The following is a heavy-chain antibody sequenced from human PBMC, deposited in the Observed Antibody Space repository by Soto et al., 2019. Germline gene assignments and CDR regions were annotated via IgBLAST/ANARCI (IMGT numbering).Heavy chain of an antibody. CDR2: IYYSGIT. V-gene: IGHV4-30-4*01. CDR3: ARAYGDYQQNNWFDP. J-gene: IGHJ5*02. CDR1: GGSISSGDYY. Sequence: SETLSLTCTVSGGSISSGDYYWSWIRQPPGKGLGWIGSIYYSGITYYNPSLKSRVTISVDTSKNYFSLNLSSVTAADTAVYYCARAYGDYQQNNWFDPWGQGTQVTVSS. D-gene: IGHD4-17*01.